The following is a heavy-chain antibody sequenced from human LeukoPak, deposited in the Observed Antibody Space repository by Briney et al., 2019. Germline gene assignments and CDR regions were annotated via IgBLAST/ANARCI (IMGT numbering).Heavy chain of an antibody. V-gene: IGHV1-8*01. CDR1: GYTFTSYD. CDR3: ATDYTSRATYYYDSSGYS. D-gene: IGHD3-22*01. CDR2: MNPNSGNT. Sequence: ASVKVSCKASGYTFTSYDINWVRQATGQGLEWMGWMNPNSGNTGYPQKFQGRVTMTRNTSISTAYMELSSLRSEDTAVYYCATDYTSRATYYYDSSGYSWGQGTLVTVSS. J-gene: IGHJ5*02.